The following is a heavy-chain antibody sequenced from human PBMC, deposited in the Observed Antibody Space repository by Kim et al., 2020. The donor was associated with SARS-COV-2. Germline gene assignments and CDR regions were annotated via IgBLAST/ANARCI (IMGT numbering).Heavy chain of an antibody. D-gene: IGHD2-2*01. CDR2: IYHSGSI. V-gene: IGHV4-38-2*02. J-gene: IGHJ5*02. CDR1: GYSISSGYY. CDR3: ARVLIPPTMRGGPSFSWWFDP. Sequence: SETLSLTCTVSGYSISSGYYWGWIRQPPGKGLEWIGSIYHSGSIYYNPSLKSRVTISVDTSKNQFSLKLSSVTAADTAVYYCARVLIPPTMRGGPSFSWWFDPWGQGTLVTVSS.